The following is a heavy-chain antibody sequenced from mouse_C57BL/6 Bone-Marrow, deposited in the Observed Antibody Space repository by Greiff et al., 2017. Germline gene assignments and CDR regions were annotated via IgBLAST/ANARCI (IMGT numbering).Heavy chain of an antibody. V-gene: IGHV5-6*01. CDR2: ISSGGSYT. CDR3: ARRFVTPFAY. CDR1: GFTFSSYG. J-gene: IGHJ3*01. Sequence: EVQLQESGGDLVKPGGSLKLSCAASGFTFSSYGMSWVRQTPDKRLEWVATISSGGSYTYYPDSVKGRFTISRDNAKNTLYLQMSSLKSEDTAMYYCARRFVTPFAYWGQGTLVTVSA. D-gene: IGHD2-13*01.